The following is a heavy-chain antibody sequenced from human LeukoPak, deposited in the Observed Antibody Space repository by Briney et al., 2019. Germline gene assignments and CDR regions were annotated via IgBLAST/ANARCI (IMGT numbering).Heavy chain of an antibody. D-gene: IGHD6-13*01. Sequence: SETLSLTCAVYGGSLSGYYWSWIRQPPGKGLEWIGEINHGGFTTYNPSLKSRVTISVDTSKNQFSLKLRSVTAADTAVYYCARGATWYHPWGQGTLVIVSS. J-gene: IGHJ5*02. CDR3: ARGATWYHP. CDR1: GGSLSGYY. CDR2: INHGGFT. V-gene: IGHV4-34*01.